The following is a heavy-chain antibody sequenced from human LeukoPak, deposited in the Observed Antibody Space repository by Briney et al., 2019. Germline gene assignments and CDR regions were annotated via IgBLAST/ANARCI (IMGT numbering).Heavy chain of an antibody. CDR2: ISSSSSYI. CDR1: GFTFSSYS. CDR3: AREMEEWFPTNWFDP. Sequence: GGSLRLSCAASGFTFSSYSMTWVRQAPGKGLEWVSSISSSSSYIYYADSVKGRFTISRDNAKNSLYLQMNSLRAEDTAVYYCAREMEEWFPTNWFDPWGQGTLVTVSS. V-gene: IGHV3-21*01. J-gene: IGHJ5*02. D-gene: IGHD3-3*01.